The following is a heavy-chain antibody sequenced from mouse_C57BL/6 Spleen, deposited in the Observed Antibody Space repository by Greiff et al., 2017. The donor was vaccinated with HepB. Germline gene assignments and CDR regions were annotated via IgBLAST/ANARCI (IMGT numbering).Heavy chain of an antibody. CDR3: ARWDTTVVLDY. Sequence: QVQLQQPGAELVMPGASVKLSCKASGYTFTSYWMQWVKQRPGQGLEWIGEIDPSDSYTNYNQKFKGKATLTVDTSSSTAYMQLSSLTSEDSAVYYCARWDTTVVLDYWGQGTTLTVSS. J-gene: IGHJ2*01. D-gene: IGHD1-1*01. V-gene: IGHV1-50*01. CDR1: GYTFTSYW. CDR2: IDPSDSYT.